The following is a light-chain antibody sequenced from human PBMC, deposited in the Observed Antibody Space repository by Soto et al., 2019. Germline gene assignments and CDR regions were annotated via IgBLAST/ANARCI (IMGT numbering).Light chain of an antibody. J-gene: IGKJ4*01. CDR3: QQYSSWPLT. Sequence: EIVMTQSPATLSVSPGERATLSCRATQSVSTKLVWYQQKPGQAPRLLIYGASTGATGIPARFSGSGSGTEFTLIISSLQSEDFAVYYCQQYSSWPLTFGGGTKVEIK. V-gene: IGKV3-15*01. CDR2: GAS. CDR1: QSVSTK.